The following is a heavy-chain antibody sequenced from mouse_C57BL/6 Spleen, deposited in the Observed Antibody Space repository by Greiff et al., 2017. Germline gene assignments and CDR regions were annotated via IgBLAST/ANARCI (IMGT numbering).Heavy chain of an antibody. D-gene: IGHD3-2*02. CDR2: INPNNGGT. CDR3: ARAQAKGAWFAY. Sequence: EVQLQQSGPELVKPGASVKMSCKASGYTFTDYNMHWVKQSHGKSLEWIGYINPNNGGTSYNQKFKGKATLTVNKSSSTAYMELRSLTSADSAVYYCARAQAKGAWFAYWGQGTLVTVSA. J-gene: IGHJ3*01. V-gene: IGHV1-22*01. CDR1: GYTFTDYN.